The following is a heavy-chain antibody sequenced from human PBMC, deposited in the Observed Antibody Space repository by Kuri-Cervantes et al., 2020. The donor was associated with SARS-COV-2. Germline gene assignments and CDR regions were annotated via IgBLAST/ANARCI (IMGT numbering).Heavy chain of an antibody. D-gene: IGHD3-3*01. CDR3: ARTPQVTIFGVVNPYYMDV. CDR1: GFSLSTSGVG. J-gene: IGHJ6*03. CDR2: IYWNDDK. Sequence: SGPTLVKPTQTLTLTCTFSGFSLSTSGVGVGWIRQPPGKALEWLALIYWNDDKRYSPSLKSRLTITKDTSKNQVVLTMTNMDPVDTATYYCARTPQVTIFGVVNPYYMDVWGKGTTVTVSS. V-gene: IGHV2-5*01.